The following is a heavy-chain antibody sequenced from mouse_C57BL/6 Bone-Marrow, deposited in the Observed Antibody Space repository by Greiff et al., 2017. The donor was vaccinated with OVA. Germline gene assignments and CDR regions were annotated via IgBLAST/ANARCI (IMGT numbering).Heavy chain of an antibody. Sequence: EVKLMESGGGLVQPKGSLKLSCAASGFSFNTYAMNWVRQAPGKGLEWVARIRSKSNNYATYYADSVKDRFTISRDDSESMLYLQMNNLKTEDTAMYYCVRHATAAMDYWGQGTSVTVSS. D-gene: IGHD1-2*01. J-gene: IGHJ4*01. CDR1: GFSFNTYA. CDR3: VRHATAAMDY. V-gene: IGHV10-1*01. CDR2: IRSKSNNYAT.